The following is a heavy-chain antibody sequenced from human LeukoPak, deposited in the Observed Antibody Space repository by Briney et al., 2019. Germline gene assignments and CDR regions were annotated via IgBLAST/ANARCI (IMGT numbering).Heavy chain of an antibody. D-gene: IGHD2-2*01. CDR2: FDPEDGET. CDR1: GYTLTELS. Sequence: ASVKVSCKVSGYTLTELSMHWVRQAPGEGLEWMGGFDPEDGETIYAQKFQGRVTMTEDTSTDTAYMELSSLRSEDTAVYYCATEKVRGDQLLYDAFDIWGQGTMVTVSS. J-gene: IGHJ3*02. V-gene: IGHV1-24*01. CDR3: ATEKVRGDQLLYDAFDI.